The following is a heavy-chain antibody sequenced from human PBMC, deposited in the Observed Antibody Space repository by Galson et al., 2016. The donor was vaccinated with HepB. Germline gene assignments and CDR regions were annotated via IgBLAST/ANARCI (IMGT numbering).Heavy chain of an antibody. D-gene: IGHD5-24*01. CDR2: IMPDGSEK. V-gene: IGHV3-7*01. CDR1: GFTFSTYW. Sequence: SLRLSCAASGFTFSTYWMSWVRQAPGKGLEWVANIMPDGSEKYYVDSVKGRFTISRDTAKSSLYLQMNSLRAEDTAVYYCARRQMYTMSAFDYWGQGTLVTVSS. CDR3: ARRQMYTMSAFDY. J-gene: IGHJ4*02.